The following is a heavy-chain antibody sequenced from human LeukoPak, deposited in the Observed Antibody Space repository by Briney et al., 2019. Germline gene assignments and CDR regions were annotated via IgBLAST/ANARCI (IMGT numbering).Heavy chain of an antibody. J-gene: IGHJ6*03. CDR3: ARDLVRWYSYYMDV. Sequence: PSETLSLTCTVSGGSISSGDYYWSWIRQPPGKGLEWIGYIYYSGSTYYNPSLKSRVTISVDTSKNQFSLKLSSVTAADTAVYYCARDLVRWYSYYMDVWGEGTTVTVSS. CDR2: IYYSGST. CDR1: GGSISSGDYY. D-gene: IGHD4-23*01. V-gene: IGHV4-30-4*08.